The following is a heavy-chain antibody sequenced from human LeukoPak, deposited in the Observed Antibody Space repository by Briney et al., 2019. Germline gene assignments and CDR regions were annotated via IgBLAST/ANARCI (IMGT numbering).Heavy chain of an antibody. V-gene: IGHV3-30*18. CDR1: GFTFSSYC. CDR3: AKDGGQEDYFDY. Sequence: GRSLRLSCAASGFTFSSYCMHWVRQAPGKGLEWVAVILYDGSNKYYADSVKGRFTISRDNSKNTLYLQMNSLRAEDTAVYYCAKDGGQEDYFDYWGQGTLVTVSS. CDR2: ILYDGSNK. J-gene: IGHJ4*02. D-gene: IGHD3-16*01.